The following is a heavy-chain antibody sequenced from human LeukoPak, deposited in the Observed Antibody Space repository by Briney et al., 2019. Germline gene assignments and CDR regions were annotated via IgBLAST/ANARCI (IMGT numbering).Heavy chain of an antibody. V-gene: IGHV1-2*02. Sequence: ASVKVSCKASGYTFTSYGISWVRQAPGQGHEWMGWINPNSGGTNYAQKFQGRVTMTRDTSISTAYMELSSLTSDDTAVYYCARDRESSGADYWGQGTLVTVSS. CDR2: INPNSGGT. CDR1: GYTFTSYG. CDR3: ARDRESSGADY. D-gene: IGHD6-19*01. J-gene: IGHJ4*02.